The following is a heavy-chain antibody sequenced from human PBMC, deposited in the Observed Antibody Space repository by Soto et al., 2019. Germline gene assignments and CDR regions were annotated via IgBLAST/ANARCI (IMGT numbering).Heavy chain of an antibody. CDR3: ARRTTVVTDYYYGMDV. Sequence: SETLSLTCTVSGGSISSSSCYWGWIRQPPGKGLEWIGSIYYSGSTYYNPSLKSRVTISVDTSKNQFSLKLSSVTAADTAVYYCARRTTVVTDYYYGMDVWGQGTTVTVSS. V-gene: IGHV4-39*01. D-gene: IGHD4-17*01. CDR1: GGSISSSSCY. CDR2: IYYSGST. J-gene: IGHJ6*02.